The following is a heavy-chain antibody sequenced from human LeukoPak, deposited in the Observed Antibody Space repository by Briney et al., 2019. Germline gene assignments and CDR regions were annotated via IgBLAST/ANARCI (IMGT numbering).Heavy chain of an antibody. CDR1: GFSFTSYA. D-gene: IGHD6-19*01. CDR3: ARDPRGQWLVLGGLDY. CDR2: VSRSGGAT. Sequence: GSLRLSCAASGFSFTSYAMSWVRQAQGKGLEWVSAVSRSGGATYYADSVKGRFTISRDNSKNTLYLQMNSLRAEDTAVYYCARDPRGQWLVLGGLDYWGQGTLVTVSS. V-gene: IGHV3-23*01. J-gene: IGHJ4*02.